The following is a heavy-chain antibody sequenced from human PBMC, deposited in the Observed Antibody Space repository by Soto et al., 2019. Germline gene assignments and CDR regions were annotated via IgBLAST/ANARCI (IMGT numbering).Heavy chain of an antibody. CDR2: IYSAGTT. Sequence: EVQLVETGGGLIQPGGSLRLSCAASGFSVSNNYMSWVRQAPGKGLEWVSIIYSAGTTYYADSVKGRFTISRDNSKNMRYLQINTLRVEDTAVYYCARADGRAFQHWGRGTPVTASS. CDR1: GFSVSNNY. V-gene: IGHV3-53*02. CDR3: ARADGRAFQH. J-gene: IGHJ1*01.